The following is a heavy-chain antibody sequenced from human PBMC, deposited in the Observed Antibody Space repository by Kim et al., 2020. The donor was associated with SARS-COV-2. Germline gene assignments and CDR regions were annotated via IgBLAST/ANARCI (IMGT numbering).Heavy chain of an antibody. D-gene: IGHD1-1*01. Sequence: GGSLRLSCTTSGFPFSKWAMAWVRQAPGKGLEWVSSITGGGEDTFYADSVKGRFTISRDNSRNTLYLQIHSLRVEDTALYYCATIWNRAYWGQGTLVTAS. CDR2: ITGGGEDT. CDR3: ATIWNRAY. J-gene: IGHJ4*02. V-gene: IGHV3-23*01. CDR1: GFPFSKWA.